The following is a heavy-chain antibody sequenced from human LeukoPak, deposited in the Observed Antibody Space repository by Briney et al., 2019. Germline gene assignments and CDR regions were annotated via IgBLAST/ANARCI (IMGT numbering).Heavy chain of an antibody. V-gene: IGHV4-59*01. J-gene: IGHJ3*02. CDR3: ARDRPAYYYDSSGYKGSAFDI. CDR2: IHYSGST. D-gene: IGHD3-22*01. CDR1: GGSISSYY. Sequence: SETLSLTCTVSGGSISSYYWSWIRQPPGKGLEWIGYIHYSGSTNYNPSLKSRVTISVDTSKNQFSLKLSSVTAADTAVYYCARDRPAYYYDSSGYKGSAFDIWGQGTMVTVSS.